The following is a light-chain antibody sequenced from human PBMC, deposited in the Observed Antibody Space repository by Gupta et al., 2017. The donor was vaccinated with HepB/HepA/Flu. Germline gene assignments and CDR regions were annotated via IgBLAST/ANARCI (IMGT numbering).Light chain of an antibody. V-gene: IGKV2-28*01. CDR1: QSRLHSNGYNY. CDR3: MQRLQTPWT. CDR2: LGS. Sequence: DIVMTQSPLSLPVTPGEPASISCRSSQSRLHSNGYNYLDWYLQKPGQSPQLLIYLGSNRASGVPDRFSGSEYGTDFTLKISRGEAEDVGVYYCMQRLQTPWTFGQGTXVEIK. J-gene: IGKJ1*01.